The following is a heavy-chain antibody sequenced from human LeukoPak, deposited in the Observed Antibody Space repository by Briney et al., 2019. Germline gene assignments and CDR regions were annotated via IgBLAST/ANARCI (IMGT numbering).Heavy chain of an antibody. D-gene: IGHD3-16*01. V-gene: IGHV1-69*01. J-gene: IGHJ4*02. CDR3: AREGGVTENYFDY. CDR1: GGTFSSYA. Sequence: GSSVTVSCTASGGTFSSYAISWVRQAPGQGLEWMGGIIPIFGTANYAQKFQGRVTITADESTSTAYMELSSLRSEDTAVYYCAREGGVTENYFDYWGQGTLVTVSS. CDR2: IIPIFGTA.